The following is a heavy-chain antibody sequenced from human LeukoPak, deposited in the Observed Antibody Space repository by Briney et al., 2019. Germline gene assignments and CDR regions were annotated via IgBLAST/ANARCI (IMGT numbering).Heavy chain of an antibody. CDR3: TTIKRGNIFGYFDF. D-gene: IGHD5-18*01. CDR1: GGSMTTHH. V-gene: IGHV4-59*11. J-gene: IGHJ4*02. Sequence: SETLSLPCTVSGGSMTTHHWNWIRQTPGKGLEWIGYVIDSGRTKENPSLKGRVTLSADTSKNQLSLRLSSVTAGDTAVYFCTTIKRGNIFGYFDFWGQGILVTVSS. CDR2: VIDSGRT.